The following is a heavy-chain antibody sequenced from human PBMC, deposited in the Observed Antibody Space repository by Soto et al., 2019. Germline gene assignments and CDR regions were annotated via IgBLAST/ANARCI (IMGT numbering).Heavy chain of an antibody. V-gene: IGHV4-34*01. CDR1: FGSFSDIF. J-gene: IGHJ4*02. Sequence: PSETLSLTCTVYFGSFSDIFWKWIRQPPGNGLYCIGEIYYSVATSXXASLESRXXMSIDTSKNHVSLELXSVTAAYAAVYYCATGRPATGALNYCGQGTLVTVSX. CDR3: ATGRPATGALNY. CDR2: IYYSVAT. D-gene: IGHD2-8*02.